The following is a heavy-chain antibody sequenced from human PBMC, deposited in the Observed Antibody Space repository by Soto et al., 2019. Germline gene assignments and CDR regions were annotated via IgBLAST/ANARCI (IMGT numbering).Heavy chain of an antibody. CDR1: GGSISSSSDY. CDR3: ARRQNEYYFDY. CDR2: IYYSGST. D-gene: IGHD1-1*01. V-gene: IGHV4-39*01. Sequence: SETLSLTCTVSGGSISSSSDYWGWIRQPPGKGLEWIGSIYYSGSTYYNPSLKSRVTISVDTSKNQFSLKLSSVTAADTAVYNCARRQNEYYFDYWGQGTLVTVSS. J-gene: IGHJ4*02.